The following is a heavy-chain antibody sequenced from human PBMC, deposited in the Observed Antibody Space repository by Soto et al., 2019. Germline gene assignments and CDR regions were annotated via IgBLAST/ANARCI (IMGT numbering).Heavy chain of an antibody. D-gene: IGHD3-3*01. V-gene: IGHV1-18*04. Sequence: ASVKVSCKASGYTFTSYGISWVRQAPGQGLEWMGWISAYNGNTNYAQKLQGRVTMTTDTSTSIAYMELRSLRSDDTAVYYCARVLYYDFWSGPYYYYYGMDVWGQGTTVTVSS. J-gene: IGHJ6*02. CDR1: GYTFTSYG. CDR2: ISAYNGNT. CDR3: ARVLYYDFWSGPYYYYYGMDV.